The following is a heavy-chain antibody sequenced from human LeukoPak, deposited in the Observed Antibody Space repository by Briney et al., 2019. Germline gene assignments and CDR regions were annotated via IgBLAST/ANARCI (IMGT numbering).Heavy chain of an antibody. CDR3: ARDMRYCSGGSCYPETDYYYYGMDV. Sequence: PSETLSLTCTVSGGSISSYYWSWIRQPAGKGLEWIGRIYTSGSTNYNPSLKSRVTMSVATSKNQFSLKLRSVTAADTAVYYCARDMRYCSGGSCYPETDYYYYGMDVWGQGTTVTVSS. D-gene: IGHD2-15*01. V-gene: IGHV4-4*07. CDR2: IYTSGST. J-gene: IGHJ6*02. CDR1: GGSISSYY.